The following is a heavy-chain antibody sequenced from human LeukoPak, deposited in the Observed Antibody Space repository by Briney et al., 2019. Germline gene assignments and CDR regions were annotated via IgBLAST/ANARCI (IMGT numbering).Heavy chain of an antibody. D-gene: IGHD2-21*02. Sequence: GASVKVSCKASGYRFISNYIQWVRQAPGLGPEWMGWMHPGNGNTRYAEKFQGRVTMTRDTSINTAYMDPSSLRSDDTAVYYCAREGSYCVGGDCYSFDFWGQGTLITVSS. CDR2: MHPGNGNT. CDR3: AREGSYCVGGDCYSFDF. CDR1: GYRFISNY. V-gene: IGHV1-2*02. J-gene: IGHJ4*02.